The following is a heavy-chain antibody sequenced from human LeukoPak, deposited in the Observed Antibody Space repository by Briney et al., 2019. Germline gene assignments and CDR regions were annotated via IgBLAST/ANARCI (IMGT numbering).Heavy chain of an antibody. Sequence: GGSLRLSCAASGFTFSSYEMNWVRQAPGKGLEWVSYISSSGSTIYYADSVKGRFTISRDNAKNSLYLQMNSLRAEGTAVYYCARGIGGVEGYYYYYYGMDVWGQGTTVTVSS. CDR1: GFTFSSYE. CDR2: ISSSGSTI. CDR3: ARGIGGVEGYYYYYYGMDV. D-gene: IGHD3-16*01. J-gene: IGHJ6*02. V-gene: IGHV3-48*03.